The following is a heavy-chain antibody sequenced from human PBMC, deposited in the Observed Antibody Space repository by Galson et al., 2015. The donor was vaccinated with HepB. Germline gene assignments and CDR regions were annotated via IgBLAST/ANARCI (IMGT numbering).Heavy chain of an antibody. Sequence: SLRLSCAASGFTFSSYSMNWVRQAPGKGLEWVSYISSSSSTIYYADSVKGRFTISRDNAKNSLYLQMNSLRAEDTAVYYCARAAQRIAYCGGDCSRTYYYGMDVWGQGTTVTVSS. CDR3: ARAAQRIAYCGGDCSRTYYYGMDV. D-gene: IGHD2-21*02. CDR2: ISSSSSTI. V-gene: IGHV3-48*01. CDR1: GFTFSSYS. J-gene: IGHJ6*02.